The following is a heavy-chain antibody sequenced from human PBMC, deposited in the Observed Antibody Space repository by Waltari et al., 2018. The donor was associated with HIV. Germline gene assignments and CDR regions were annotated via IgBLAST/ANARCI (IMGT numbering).Heavy chain of an antibody. CDR2: ISGHSGNT. V-gene: IGHV1-18*01. CDR1: VSPFTPSV. CDR3: ARGGGSCSNGVCYLMYTDMAPFDH. D-gene: IGHD2-8*01. J-gene: IGHJ4*02. Sequence: QVQLMRSGAELGKPGASVRVSSGAFVSPFTPSVLTGFGRAPGKGLRWREWMGGISGHSGNTDYAQKFQGRVSVTTDTSTSTAYLELRRLRSDDTAVYYCARGGGSCSNGVCYLMYTDMAPFDHWGQGTLVTVSS.